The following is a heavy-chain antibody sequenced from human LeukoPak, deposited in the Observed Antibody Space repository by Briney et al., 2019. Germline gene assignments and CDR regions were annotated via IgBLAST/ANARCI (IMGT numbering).Heavy chain of an antibody. CDR3: TRFRGYCSGATCYPYYFDY. Sequence: GGSLRLSCAASGFSFSGYYMSWIRQAPGKGLEWISCISSSGGTTIYYADSVKGRFTISRDNAENSLYLRMDSLRAEDTAVYYCTRFRGYCSGATCYPYYFDYWGQGTLVTVSS. CDR2: ISSSGGTTI. V-gene: IGHV3-11*01. CDR1: GFSFSGYY. D-gene: IGHD2-15*01. J-gene: IGHJ4*02.